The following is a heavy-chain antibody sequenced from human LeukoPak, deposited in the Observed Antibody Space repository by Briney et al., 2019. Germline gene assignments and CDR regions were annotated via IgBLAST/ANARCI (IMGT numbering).Heavy chain of an antibody. CDR1: GYXVTGYF. CDR2: IDPNSGDT. J-gene: IGHJ4*02. V-gene: IGHV1-2*02. Sequence: ASVKVSCKSSGYXVTGYFIHWVRQAPGQGLEWMGCIDPNSGDTKYAQKFQGRVSMPRDTSTRTAYMELSRLRSDDTAVYFCARSGSTGYSLDYWGQGTLVTVSS. D-gene: IGHD3-22*01. CDR3: ARSGSTGYSLDY.